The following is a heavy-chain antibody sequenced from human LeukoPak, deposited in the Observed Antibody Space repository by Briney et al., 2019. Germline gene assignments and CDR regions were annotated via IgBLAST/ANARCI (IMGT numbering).Heavy chain of an antibody. CDR1: GGSISSSSYY. D-gene: IGHD1-26*01. CDR2: IYYSGST. V-gene: IGHV4-39*07. J-gene: IGHJ6*03. Sequence: PSETLSLTCTVSGGSISSSSYYWGWIRQPPGKGLEWIGSIYYSGSTYYNPSLKSRVTISVDTSKNQFSLKLSSVTAADTAVYYCARAWRIVGASYYYYMDVWGKGTTVTVSS. CDR3: ARAWRIVGASYYYYMDV.